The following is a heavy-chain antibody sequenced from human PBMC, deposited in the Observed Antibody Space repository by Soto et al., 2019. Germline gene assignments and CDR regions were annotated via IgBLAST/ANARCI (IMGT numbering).Heavy chain of an antibody. CDR3: ARRVIDYYDSSGYTNWFDP. CDR2: INSDGSST. V-gene: IGHV3-74*01. D-gene: IGHD3-22*01. J-gene: IGHJ5*02. CDR1: GFTSSSYW. Sequence: PGGSLRLSCAASGFTSSSYWMHWVRQAPGKGLVWVSRINSDGSSTSYADSVKGRFTISRDNAKNTLYLQMNSLRAEDTAVYYCARRVIDYYDSSGYTNWFDPWGQGTQVTVSS.